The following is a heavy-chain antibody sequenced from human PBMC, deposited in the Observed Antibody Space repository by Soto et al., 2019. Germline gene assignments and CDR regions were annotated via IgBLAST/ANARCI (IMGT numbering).Heavy chain of an antibody. J-gene: IGHJ4*02. V-gene: IGHV4-61*01. Sequence: TSETLSLTCTVSGGSVSSGSYYWSWIRQPPGKGLEWIGYIYYSGSTNYNPSLKSRVTISVDTSKNQFSLKLSSVTAADTAVYYCARVLIPSWGFDYWGQGTLVTVSS. CDR3: ARVLIPSWGFDY. CDR2: IYYSGST. CDR1: GGSVSSGSYY. D-gene: IGHD3-16*01.